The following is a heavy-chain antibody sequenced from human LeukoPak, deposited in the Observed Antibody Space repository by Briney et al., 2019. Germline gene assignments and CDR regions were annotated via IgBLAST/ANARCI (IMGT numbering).Heavy chain of an antibody. CDR2: ISGSGGST. Sequence: TGGSLRLSCAASGFTFSSYAMSWVRRAPGKGLEWVSAISGSGGSTYYADSVKGRFTISRDNSKNTLYLQMNSLRAEDTAVYYCARHYYGSGIPENFDYWGQGTLVTVSS. J-gene: IGHJ4*02. V-gene: IGHV3-23*01. CDR1: GFTFSSYA. CDR3: ARHYYGSGIPENFDY. D-gene: IGHD3-10*01.